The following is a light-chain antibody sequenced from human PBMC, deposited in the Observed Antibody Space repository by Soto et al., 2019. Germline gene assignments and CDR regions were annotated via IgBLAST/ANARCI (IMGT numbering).Light chain of an antibody. CDR3: SSYTSSRTYG. CDR2: DVS. J-gene: IGLJ1*01. Sequence: QSALTQPASVSGSPGQSITISCTGTSSDVGGYNYVSWYQQHPGKAPKLMIYDVSNRPSGVSNRFSGSKSGNTASLTISGLQAEDEADYYCSSYTSSRTYGFGTGTKLTGL. CDR1: SSDVGGYNY. V-gene: IGLV2-14*01.